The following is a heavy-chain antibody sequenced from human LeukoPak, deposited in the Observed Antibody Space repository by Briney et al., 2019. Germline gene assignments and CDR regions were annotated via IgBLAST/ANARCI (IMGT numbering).Heavy chain of an antibody. CDR2: IYHSGST. Sequence: SETLSLTCAVSGGSISSSNWWSWVRQPPGKGLEWIGEIYHSGSTNYNPSLKSRVTISVDTSKNQFSLKLSSVTAADTAVYYCARGPPNYYDSSGYYYGVANYFDYWGQGTLVTVSS. D-gene: IGHD3-22*01. J-gene: IGHJ4*02. CDR1: GGSISSSNW. V-gene: IGHV4-4*02. CDR3: ARGPPNYYDSSGYYYGVANYFDY.